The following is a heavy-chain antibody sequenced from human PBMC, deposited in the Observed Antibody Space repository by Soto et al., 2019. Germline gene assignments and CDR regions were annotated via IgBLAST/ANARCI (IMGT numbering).Heavy chain of an antibody. CDR1: GFSLSTSGVG. D-gene: IGHD3-22*01. CDR2: IYWNDDK. CDR3: AHRTYYYDSSAAPDAFDI. V-gene: IGHV2-5*01. J-gene: IGHJ3*02. Sequence: SGPTLVNPTQTLTLTCTFSGFSLSTSGVGVGWIRQPPGKALEWLALIYWNDDKRYSPALKSRLTITKDTSKNQVVLTMTNMDRVDTATSYCAHRTYYYDSSAAPDAFDIWGQGTMVTIAS.